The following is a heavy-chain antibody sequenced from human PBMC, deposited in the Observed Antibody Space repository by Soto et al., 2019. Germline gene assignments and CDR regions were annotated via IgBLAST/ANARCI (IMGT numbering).Heavy chain of an antibody. CDR2: IYYSGST. J-gene: IGHJ5*02. CDR1: GGSVSSGSYY. D-gene: IGHD2-2*01. Sequence: PSETLSLTCTVSGGSVSSGSYYWSWIRQPPGKGLEWIGYIYYSGSTNYNPSLKSRVTISVDTSKNQFSLKLSSVTAADTAVYYCARGLSPYVVPAGAGWFDPWGQGTLVTVSS. V-gene: IGHV4-61*01. CDR3: ARGLSPYVVPAGAGWFDP.